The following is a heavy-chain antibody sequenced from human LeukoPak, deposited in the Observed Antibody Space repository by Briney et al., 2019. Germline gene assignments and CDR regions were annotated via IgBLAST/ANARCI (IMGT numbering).Heavy chain of an antibody. D-gene: IGHD7-27*01. J-gene: IGHJ4*02. Sequence: PGGSLRLSCAASGFTFSNFWMSLVRQAPGKGLEWVADIKEDGSTILFVDSMRGRFTISRDNAKNSLYLQMNSLRVEDTGVYYCVRDPGWGAIDYWGRGILVTVTS. CDR2: IKEDGSTI. CDR1: GFTFSNFW. CDR3: VRDPGWGAIDY. V-gene: IGHV3-7*01.